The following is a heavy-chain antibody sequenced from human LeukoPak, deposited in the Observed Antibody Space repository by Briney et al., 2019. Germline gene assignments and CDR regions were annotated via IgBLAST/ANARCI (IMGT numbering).Heavy chain of an antibody. CDR3: ARGGGWYGNYFDY. CDR2: INPNSGGT. CDR1: GYTFTGYY. D-gene: IGHD6-19*01. Sequence: ASVKVSCKASGYTFTGYYMHWVRQAPGQGLERMGWINPNSGGTNYAQKFQGWVTMTRDTSISTAYMELSRLRSDDTAVYYCARGGGWYGNYFDYWGQGTLVTVSS. J-gene: IGHJ4*02. V-gene: IGHV1-2*04.